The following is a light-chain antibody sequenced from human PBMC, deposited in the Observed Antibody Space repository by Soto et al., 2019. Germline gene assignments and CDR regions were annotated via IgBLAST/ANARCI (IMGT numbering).Light chain of an antibody. CDR1: SGHSSYA. CDR2: LNSDGSH. Sequence: QSVLTQSPSASASLGASVKLTCTLSSGHSSYAIAWHQQQPEKGPRYLMKLNSDGSHSKGDGIPDRFSGSSSGAERYLTISSLQSEDEADYYCQTWGTGFWVFGGGTKVTFL. J-gene: IGLJ3*02. CDR3: QTWGTGFWV. V-gene: IGLV4-69*01.